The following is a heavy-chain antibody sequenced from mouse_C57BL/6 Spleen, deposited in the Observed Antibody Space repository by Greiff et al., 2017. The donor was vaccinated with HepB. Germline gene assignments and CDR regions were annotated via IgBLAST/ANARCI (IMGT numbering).Heavy chain of an antibody. V-gene: IGHV1-50*01. J-gene: IGHJ3*01. CDR3: ARGGDYFVY. CDR2: IDPSDSYT. CDR1: GYTFTSYW. D-gene: IGHD1-1*01. Sequence: QVQLQQPGAELVKPGASVKLSCKASGYTFTSYWMQWVKQRPGQGLEWIGEIDPSDSYTNYNQKFKGKATLTVDTSSSTAYMQLSSLTSEDSAVSYCARGGDYFVYWGQGTLVTVSA.